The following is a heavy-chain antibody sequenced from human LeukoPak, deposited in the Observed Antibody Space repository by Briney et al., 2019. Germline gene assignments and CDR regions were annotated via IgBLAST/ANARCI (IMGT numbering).Heavy chain of an antibody. CDR1: GFTFSSYA. D-gene: IGHD4-17*01. Sequence: PGGSLRLSCAASGFTFSSYAMHWVRQAPGKGLEWVAVISYDGSNKYYADSVKGRFTISRDNSKNTLYLQMNSLRAEDTAVYYCARGRGDYLYFDYWGQGTLVTVSS. CDR2: ISYDGSNK. CDR3: ARGRGDYLYFDY. J-gene: IGHJ4*02. V-gene: IGHV3-30-3*01.